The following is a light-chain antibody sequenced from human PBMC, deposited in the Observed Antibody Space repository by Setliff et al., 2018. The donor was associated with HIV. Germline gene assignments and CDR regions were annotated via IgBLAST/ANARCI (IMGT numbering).Light chain of an antibody. CDR1: NIASKS. V-gene: IGLV3-21*04. CDR3: QVWDSSPDLPVV. CDR2: YDT. J-gene: IGLJ2*01. Sequence: SYELTQPPSVSVAPGKTARITCGGDNIASKSVHWYQRKPGQAPLLVIFYDTDRPSGIPERFSASNSGNTATLIISSVEAGDEADYCCQVWDSSPDLPVVFGGGTKV.